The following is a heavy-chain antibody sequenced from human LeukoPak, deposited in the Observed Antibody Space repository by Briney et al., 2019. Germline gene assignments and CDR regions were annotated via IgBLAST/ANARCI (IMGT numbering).Heavy chain of an antibody. V-gene: IGHV1-18*01. D-gene: IGHD2-2*01. CDR2: ISTYYGNT. Sequence: ASVKVSCKASGYTFTNHGISWVRQAPGQGLECMGWISTYYGNTNYAQKPQGRVTMTTDTSTSTAFMELRSLRSDDTAVYYCARDEGYCTITTCYRNWFDPWGQGTLVTVSS. CDR1: GYTFTNHG. CDR3: ARDEGYCTITTCYRNWFDP. J-gene: IGHJ5*02.